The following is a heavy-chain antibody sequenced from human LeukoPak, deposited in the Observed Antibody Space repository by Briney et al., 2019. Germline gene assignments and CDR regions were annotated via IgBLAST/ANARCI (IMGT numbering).Heavy chain of an antibody. J-gene: IGHJ3*02. CDR1: GGSISSYY. CDR2: IYYSGST. V-gene: IGHV4-59*01. D-gene: IGHD3-22*01. CDR3: AREGPRITMIVGAFDI. Sequence: SETLSLTCTVSGGSISSYYWSWIRQPPGKGLEWIGYIYYSGSTNYNPSLKSRVTISVDTSKNQFSLKLSSVTAADTAVYYCAREGPRITMIVGAFDIWGQGTMVTVSS.